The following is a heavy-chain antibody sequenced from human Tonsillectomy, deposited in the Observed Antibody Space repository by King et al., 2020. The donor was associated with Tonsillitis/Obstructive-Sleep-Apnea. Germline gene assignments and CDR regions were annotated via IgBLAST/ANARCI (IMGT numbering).Heavy chain of an antibody. CDR3: ARHNEGSSGYDFLDY. CDR2: VYPGDSDT. CDR1: GYSFTNYW. Sequence: VQLVESGIEVKKPGESLKISCKGSGYSFTNYWIGWVRQMPGKGLEWMGIVYPGDSDTRYSPSFQGQVTISADKSISTAFLQWSSLKASDTAIYYCARHNEGSSGYDFLDYWGQGTLVTVSS. J-gene: IGHJ4*02. D-gene: IGHD5-12*01. V-gene: IGHV5-51*01.